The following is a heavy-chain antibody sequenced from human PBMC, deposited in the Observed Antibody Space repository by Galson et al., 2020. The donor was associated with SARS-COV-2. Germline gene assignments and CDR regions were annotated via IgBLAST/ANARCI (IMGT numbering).Heavy chain of an antibody. CDR1: GDSITFYY. J-gene: IGHJ6*02. V-gene: IGHV4-59*01. CDR2: FFWTESP. Sequence: ASETLSLTCSVSGDSITFYYWTWIRQSPEKGLEWIGSFFWTESPKYNPSLKSRVTISGDRSNNHVSLEVTRVTAADSAIYYCARVVVWGRPIYGSGSTEGRPPYYYGLDVWGPGTTVIVSS. D-gene: IGHD6-19*01. CDR3: ARVVVWGRPIYGSGSTEGRPPYYYGLDV.